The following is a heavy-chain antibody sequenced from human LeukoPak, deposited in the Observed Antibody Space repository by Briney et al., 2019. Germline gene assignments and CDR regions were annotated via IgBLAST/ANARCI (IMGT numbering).Heavy chain of an antibody. D-gene: IGHD1-1*01. J-gene: IGHJ3*02. CDR2: FHHSGTT. CDR1: GGSISGDSCY. Sequence: SETLSLTCTVSGGSISGDSCYWGWIPPPPGKGLEWIGNFHHSGTTYYTPSLKSRVAISADTSKNQFSLKLISVTAADTAMYYCARQLRCHWPPHAFDIWGEGTMLTVSS. CDR3: ARQLRCHWPPHAFDI. V-gene: IGHV4-39*01.